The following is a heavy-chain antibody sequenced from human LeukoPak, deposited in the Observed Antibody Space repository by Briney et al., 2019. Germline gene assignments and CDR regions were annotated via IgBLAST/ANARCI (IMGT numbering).Heavy chain of an antibody. CDR3: ARSPYSSSWYDY. CDR2: INHSGST. J-gene: IGHJ4*02. V-gene: IGHV4-34*01. D-gene: IGHD6-13*01. CDR1: GGSFSDYY. Sequence: SETLSLTCAVYGGSFSDYYWSWIRQPPGKGLEWIGEINHSGSTNYNPSLKSRVTISVDTSKNQFSLKLSSVTAADTAVYYCARSPYSSSWYDYWGQGTLVTVSS.